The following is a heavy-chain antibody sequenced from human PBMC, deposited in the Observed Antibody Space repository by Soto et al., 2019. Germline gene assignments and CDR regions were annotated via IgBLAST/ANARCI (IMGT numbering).Heavy chain of an antibody. CDR1: GFTFADYP. CDR3: AREGDGVGAIYYYYYGMDV. J-gene: IGHJ6*02. V-gene: IGHV3-49*03. Sequence: GGSLRLSCTASGFTFADYPMSWFRQAPGKGLEWVGFIRSKGYGGTTEYAASVKGRFTISRDDSKSIAYLQMNSLKTEDTAVYYCAREGDGVGAIYYYYYGMDVWGQGTTVTVSS. D-gene: IGHD1-26*01. CDR2: IRSKGYGGTT.